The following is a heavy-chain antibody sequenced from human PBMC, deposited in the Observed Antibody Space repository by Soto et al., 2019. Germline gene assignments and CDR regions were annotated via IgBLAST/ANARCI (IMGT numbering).Heavy chain of an antibody. CDR1: GGSISSGGYS. CDR3: AREMMTTVTRNWFDP. V-gene: IGHV4-30-2*01. D-gene: IGHD4-17*01. CDR2: IYHSGST. J-gene: IGHJ5*02. Sequence: QLQLQESGSGLVKPSQTLSLTCAVSGGSISSGGYSWSWIRQPPGKGLEWIGYIYHSGSTYYNPSLKSRVTISVDRSKNQFSLKLSSVTAADTAVYYCAREMMTTVTRNWFDPWGQGTLVNVSS.